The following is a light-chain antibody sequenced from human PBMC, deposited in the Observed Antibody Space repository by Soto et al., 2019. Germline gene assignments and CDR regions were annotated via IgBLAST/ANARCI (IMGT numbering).Light chain of an antibody. Sequence: EIVLTQSPGTLSLPPGERATLSCRASQSVSSSYLAWYQQKPGQAPRLLIYGASSRATGIPERFSGSGSGTDFTLTISRLEPEDFAVYYCQQYGSSPPHTFGQGTKLEIK. V-gene: IGKV3-20*01. CDR1: QSVSSSY. CDR2: GAS. J-gene: IGKJ2*01. CDR3: QQYGSSPPHT.